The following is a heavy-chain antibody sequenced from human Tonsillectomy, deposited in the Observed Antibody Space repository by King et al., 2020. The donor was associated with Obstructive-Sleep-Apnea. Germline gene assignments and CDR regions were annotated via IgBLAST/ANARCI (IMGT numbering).Heavy chain of an antibody. CDR2: MIWEGDRT. V-gene: IGHV3-43*01. D-gene: IGHD1/OR15-1a*01. J-gene: IGHJ6*02. CDR1: GFTFDDYS. Sequence: VQLVESGGVVVQPGGSLRLSCAASGFTFDDYSMHWARQAPGKGLEWVSFMIWEGDRTYYADSVKGRFTISRDNSRNSLDLQMNSLRTEDSALYYCAKSRISDDKRNRDYYYGTDVWGQGTTVTVSS. CDR3: AKSRISDDKRNRDYYYGTDV.